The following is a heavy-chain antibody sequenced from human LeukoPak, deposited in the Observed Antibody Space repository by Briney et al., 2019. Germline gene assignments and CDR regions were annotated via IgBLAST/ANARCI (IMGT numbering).Heavy chain of an antibody. V-gene: IGHV4-34*01. D-gene: IGHD5-12*01. CDR2: INHSGST. CDR3: ARGARTPSGYGSRTAGRANWFDP. J-gene: IGHJ5*02. CDR1: GGSFSGYY. Sequence: SETLSLTCAVYGGSFSGYYWSWIRQPPGEGLEWIGEINHSGSTNYNPSLKSRVTISVDTSKNQFSLKLSSVTAADTAVYYCARGARTPSGYGSRTAGRANWFDPWGQGTLVTVSS.